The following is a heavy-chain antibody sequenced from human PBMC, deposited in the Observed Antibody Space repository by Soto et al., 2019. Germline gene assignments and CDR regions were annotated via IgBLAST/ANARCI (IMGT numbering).Heavy chain of an antibody. Sequence: GASVKVSCKASGGTFSSYAISWVRQAPGQGLEWMGGIIPIFGTANYAQKFQGRVTITADESTSTAYMELSSLRSEDTAVYYCARDKRTGTAAFYGMDVWGQVTTVTVSS. D-gene: IGHD6-25*01. V-gene: IGHV1-69*13. CDR2: IIPIFGTA. CDR3: ARDKRTGTAAFYGMDV. J-gene: IGHJ6*01. CDR1: GGTFSSYA.